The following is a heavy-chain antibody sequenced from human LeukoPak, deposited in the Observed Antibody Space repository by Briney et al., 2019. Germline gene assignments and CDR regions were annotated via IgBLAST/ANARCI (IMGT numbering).Heavy chain of an antibody. CDR2: IRYDGSNK. J-gene: IGHJ4*02. CDR3: AKDSGYYDSSGYDYFDY. D-gene: IGHD3-22*01. CDR1: GFTFSSYA. Sequence: PGGSLRLSCAASGFTFSSYAMHWVRQAPGKGLEWVAFIRYDGSNKYYADSVKGRFTISRDNSKNTLYLQMNSLRAEDTAVYYCAKDSGYYDSSGYDYFDYWGQGTLVTVSS. V-gene: IGHV3-30*02.